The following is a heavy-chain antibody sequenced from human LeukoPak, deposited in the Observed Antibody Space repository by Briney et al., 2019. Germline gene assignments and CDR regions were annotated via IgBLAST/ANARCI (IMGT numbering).Heavy chain of an antibody. J-gene: IGHJ5*02. CDR1: GGSFSGYY. CDR2: INHSGST. D-gene: IGHD3-16*01. Sequence: SETLSLTCAVYGGSFSGYYWSWIRQPPGKGLEWIGEINHSGSTIYNPSLKSRVTISVDTSKNQFSLKLSSVTAADTAVYYCARSKGGRGFDPWGQGTLVTVSS. V-gene: IGHV4-34*01. CDR3: ARSKGGRGFDP.